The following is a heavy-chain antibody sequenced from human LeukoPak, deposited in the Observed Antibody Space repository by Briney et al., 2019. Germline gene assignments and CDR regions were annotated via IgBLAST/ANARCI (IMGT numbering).Heavy chain of an antibody. D-gene: IGHD3-22*01. CDR3: AKGKGRYYDSSGFFDY. CDR1: GFTFSSYG. J-gene: IGHJ4*02. CDR2: IRYDGSNK. V-gene: IGHV3-30*02. Sequence: GGSLRLSCAASGFTFSSYGMHCVRQAPGKGLEWGAFIRYDGSNKYYADSVKGRFTISRDNSKNTLYLQMNSLRAEDTAVYYCAKGKGRYYDSSGFFDYWGQGTLVTVSS.